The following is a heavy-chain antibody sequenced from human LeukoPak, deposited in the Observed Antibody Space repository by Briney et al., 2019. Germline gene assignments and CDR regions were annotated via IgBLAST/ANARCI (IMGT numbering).Heavy chain of an antibody. V-gene: IGHV4-61*01. Sequence: PSETLSLTCTVSGGSVSSGYLHWSWIRQAPGKGLEWIGHDGHTNYNPSLRSRVTISIDTSSNQFSLRLNSVTAADAGVYYCATYYVGVGGRGHWGRGTLVTVSS. J-gene: IGHJ4*02. CDR3: ATYYVGVGGRGH. D-gene: IGHD3-10*02. CDR1: GGSVSSGYLH. CDR2: DGHT.